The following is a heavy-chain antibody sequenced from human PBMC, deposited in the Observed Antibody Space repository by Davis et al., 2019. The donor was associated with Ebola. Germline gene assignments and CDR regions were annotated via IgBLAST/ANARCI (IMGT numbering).Heavy chain of an antibody. Sequence: SETLSLTCTVSGGSISSYYWSWIRQPPGKGLEWIGEINHSGSTNYNPSLKSQVTISVDTSKNQFSLKLSSVTAADTAVYYCARGLGGYNDPFDYWGQGTLVTVSS. CDR3: ARGLGGYNDPFDY. CDR1: GGSISSYY. D-gene: IGHD5-24*01. J-gene: IGHJ4*02. CDR2: INHSGST. V-gene: IGHV4-34*01.